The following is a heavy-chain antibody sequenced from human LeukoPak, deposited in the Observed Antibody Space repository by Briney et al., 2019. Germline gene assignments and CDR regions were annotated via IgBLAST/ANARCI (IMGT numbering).Heavy chain of an antibody. CDR3: ASISGYDDYYFDY. D-gene: IGHD5-12*01. J-gene: IGHJ4*02. V-gene: IGHV4-59*01. CDR2: IYYSGST. Sequence: SGTLSLTCTVSGGSISSYYWSWIPQPPGKGLEWIGYIYYSGSTNYNPSLKSRVTISVDTSKNQFSLKLCSVTAADTAVYYCASISGYDDYYFDYWGQGTLVTVSS. CDR1: GGSISSYY.